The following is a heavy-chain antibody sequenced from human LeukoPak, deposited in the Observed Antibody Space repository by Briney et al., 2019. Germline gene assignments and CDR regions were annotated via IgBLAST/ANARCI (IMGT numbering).Heavy chain of an antibody. CDR1: GYTFTGYY. CDR2: INTNSGGT. V-gene: IGHV1-2*02. Sequence: GVSVKVSCKASGYTFTGYYMHWVRQAPGQGLEWMGWINTNSGGTNYAQKFQGRVTMTRDTSISTAYMELSRLRSDDTAVYYCARPGATTGYSSGWYSYWGQGTLVTVSS. J-gene: IGHJ4*02. D-gene: IGHD6-19*01. CDR3: ARPGATTGYSSGWYSY.